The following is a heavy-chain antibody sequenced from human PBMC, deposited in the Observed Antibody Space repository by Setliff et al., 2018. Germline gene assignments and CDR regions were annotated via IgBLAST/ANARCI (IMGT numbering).Heavy chain of an antibody. J-gene: IGHJ4*02. CDR2: ISGSGSSS. CDR1: GFTFSTFA. CDR3: AKDNGKGHLYLLEGYFDY. V-gene: IGHV3-23*01. D-gene: IGHD2-15*01. Sequence: GESLKISCAASGFTFSTFAMSWVRQAPGKGLEWVSHISGSGSSSSYADSVKGRFTISRDNARNTLYLQMNSLRAEDTAVYYCAKDNGKGHLYLLEGYFDYWGRGALVTVS.